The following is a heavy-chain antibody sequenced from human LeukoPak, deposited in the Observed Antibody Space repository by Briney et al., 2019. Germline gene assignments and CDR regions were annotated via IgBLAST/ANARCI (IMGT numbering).Heavy chain of an antibody. J-gene: IGHJ3*02. CDR3: ARARWYCSGGSCYSLDAFDI. V-gene: IGHV3-48*04. D-gene: IGHD2-15*01. Sequence: GGSLRLSCAASGFTFNTFNMNWVRQAPGKGLEWVSYISSSGSTIYYADSVKGRFTISRDNAKNSLYLQMNSLRAEDTAVYYCARARWYCSGGSCYSLDAFDIWGQGTMVTVSS. CDR2: ISSSGSTI. CDR1: GFTFNTFN.